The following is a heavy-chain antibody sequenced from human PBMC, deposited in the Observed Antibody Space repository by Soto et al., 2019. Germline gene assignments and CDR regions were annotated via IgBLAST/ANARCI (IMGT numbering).Heavy chain of an antibody. V-gene: IGHV1-69*01. CDR2: IIPIFGTA. J-gene: IGHJ4*02. CDR3: ARDGGRHSGGLDY. Sequence: QVQLVQSGAEVKKPGYSVKVSCKASGGTFSSYSINWVRQAPGQGLEWMGEIIPIFGTANYAQKFQGRVTITADESTSTAYMKLSSLRSEDTAVYYCARDGGRHSGGLDYWGQGTLVTVSS. CDR1: GGTFSSYS. D-gene: IGHD1-26*01.